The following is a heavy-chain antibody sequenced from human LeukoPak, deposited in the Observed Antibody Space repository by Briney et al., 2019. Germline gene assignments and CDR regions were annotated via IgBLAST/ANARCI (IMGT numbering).Heavy chain of an antibody. D-gene: IGHD3-3*01. J-gene: IGHJ4*02. CDR2: INHRGST. CDR1: GGSFSGYY. Sequence: ETLSLTCAVYGGSFSGYYWSWIRQPPGKGLEWIGEINHRGSTNYNPSLKSRVTISVDTSKNQFSLKLSSVTAADTAVYYCARGGLITIFGVASSLDYWGQGTLVTVSS. V-gene: IGHV4-34*01. CDR3: ARGGLITIFGVASSLDY.